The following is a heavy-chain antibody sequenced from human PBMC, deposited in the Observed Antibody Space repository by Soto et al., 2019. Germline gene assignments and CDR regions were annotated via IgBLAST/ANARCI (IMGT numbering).Heavy chain of an antibody. CDR3: AKDRVSGDGRLTLDF. CDR1: GFTSNNYA. D-gene: IGHD1-1*01. V-gene: IGHV3-23*01. J-gene: IGHJ4*02. Sequence: GGSLTLSCVASGFTSNNYAVSCVRQAPGQGLEFVADVAGDGSGIHYTASVQGRFIISRDNSKNTLYLQMSSLRAEDTAVYYCAKDRVSGDGRLTLDFWGQGTLVTVSS. CDR2: VAGDGSGI.